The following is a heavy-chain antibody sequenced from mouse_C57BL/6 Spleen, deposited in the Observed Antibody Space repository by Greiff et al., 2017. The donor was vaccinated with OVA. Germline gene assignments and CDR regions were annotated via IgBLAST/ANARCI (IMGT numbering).Heavy chain of an antibody. CDR1: GYTFTSYW. J-gene: IGHJ4*01. CDR3: ARSFDDGNYNYAMDY. Sequence: QVHVKQPGAELVRPGSSVKLSCKASGYTFTSYWMHWVKQRPIQGLEWIGNIDPSDSETHYNQKFKDKATLTVDKSSSTAYMQLSSLTSEDSAVYDCARSFDDGNYNYAMDYWGQGTSVTAAS. CDR2: IDPSDSET. V-gene: IGHV1-52*01. D-gene: IGHD2-1*01.